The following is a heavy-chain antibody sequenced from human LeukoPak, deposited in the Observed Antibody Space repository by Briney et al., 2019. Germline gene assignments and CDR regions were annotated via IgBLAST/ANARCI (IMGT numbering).Heavy chain of an antibody. Sequence: GGSLRLSCAASGFTFSSYGMHWVRQAPGKGLEWVAFIRYDGSNKYYADPVKGRFTISRDNSKSTLYLQMNSLRAEDTAVYYCAKDIVLAPAAIGPWFDPWGQGTLVTVSS. CDR2: IRYDGSNK. V-gene: IGHV3-30*02. D-gene: IGHD2-2*02. CDR1: GFTFSSYG. CDR3: AKDIVLAPAAIGPWFDP. J-gene: IGHJ5*02.